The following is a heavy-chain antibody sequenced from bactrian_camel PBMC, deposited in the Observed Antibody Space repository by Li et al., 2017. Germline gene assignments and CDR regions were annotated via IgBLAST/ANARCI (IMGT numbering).Heavy chain of an antibody. J-gene: IGHJ4*01. CDR2: IESTGGRT. Sequence: VQLVESGGGLVQSGGSLRLSCAASGFTFSNYDMSWVRQAPGKGLEWVSAIESTGGRTYSLDSVKGRFTISRDNAKNTLYLQMNGLKPDDTAMYYCAADFDVYNEYLEYGYWGQGTQVTVS. CDR1: GFTFSNYD. CDR3: AADFDVYNEYLEYGY. D-gene: IGHD4*01. V-gene: IGHV3S40*01.